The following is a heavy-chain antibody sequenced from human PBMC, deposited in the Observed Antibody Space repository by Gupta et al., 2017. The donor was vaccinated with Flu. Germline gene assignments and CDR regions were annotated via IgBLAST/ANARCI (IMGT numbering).Heavy chain of an antibody. Sequence: EVQLVESGGGLVQPGGSLRLSWAASGFTFSSYAMHWVRQAPGKGLEYVSAISSNGGSTYYANSVKGRFTISRDNSKNTLYLQMGSLRAEDMAVYYCARDLHAFDIWGQGTMVTVSS. V-gene: IGHV3-64*01. CDR1: GFTFSSYA. CDR2: ISSNGGST. J-gene: IGHJ3*02. CDR3: ARDLHAFDI.